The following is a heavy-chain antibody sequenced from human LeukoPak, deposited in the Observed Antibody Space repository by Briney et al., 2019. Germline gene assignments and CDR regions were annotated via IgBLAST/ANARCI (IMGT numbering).Heavy chain of an antibody. V-gene: IGHV4-30-4*08. Sequence: PSETLSLTCTVSGGSISSGDYYWSWIRQPPGKGLEWIGYIYYSGSTYYNPSLKSRVTISVDTSKNQFSLKLNSVTAADAAVYYCARVSGEGGMDVWGQGTTVTVSS. CDR3: ARVSGEGGMDV. J-gene: IGHJ6*02. D-gene: IGHD2-15*01. CDR2: IYYSGST. CDR1: GGSISSGDYY.